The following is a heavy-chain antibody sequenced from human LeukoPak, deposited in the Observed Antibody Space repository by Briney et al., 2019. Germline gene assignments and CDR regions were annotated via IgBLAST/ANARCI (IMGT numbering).Heavy chain of an antibody. CDR3: ATESKMAAILFDY. CDR2: IKEDGSEE. CDR1: GFSFNWYW. J-gene: IGHJ4*02. V-gene: IGHV3-7*03. Sequence: PGGSLRLSCAASGFSFNWYWMSWVRQAPGKGLEWVANIKEDGSEENYVDSVKGRFTISRDNAKNSLYLQMNSLRAEDTAVYYCATESKMAAILFDYWGQGTLVTVSS. D-gene: IGHD5-24*01.